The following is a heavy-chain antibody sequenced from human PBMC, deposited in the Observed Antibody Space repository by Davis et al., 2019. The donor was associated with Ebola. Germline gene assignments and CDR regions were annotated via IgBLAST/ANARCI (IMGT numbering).Heavy chain of an antibody. V-gene: IGHV3-23*01. CDR3: ATLRYFDWLFPNGPDY. CDR2: VTSSGGGT. D-gene: IGHD3-9*01. Sequence: PGGSLRLSCVASDFTFSDYAMTWVRQAPGKGLEWVSAVTSSGGGTYYADSVKGRFTTSRDNSKNTLYLQMDSLRAEDTAVYYCATLRYFDWLFPNGPDYWGQGTLVTVSS. CDR1: DFTFSDYA. J-gene: IGHJ4*02.